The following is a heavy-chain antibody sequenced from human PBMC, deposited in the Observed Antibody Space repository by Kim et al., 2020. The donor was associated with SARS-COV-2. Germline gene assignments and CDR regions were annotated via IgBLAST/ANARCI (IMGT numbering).Heavy chain of an antibody. V-gene: IGHV3-11*01. CDR1: GFTFTDYY. Sequence: GGSLRLSCVASGFTFTDYYLSWVRQAPGKGLEWISYVSIRGDNKYYADSVRGRFTISRDNAKNSLSLQMHSLRAGATAMYYGVSGRRCGDYDNGGQCTRV. CDR2: VSIRGDNK. J-gene: IGHJ1*01. D-gene: IGHD2-21*02. CDR3: VSGRRCGDYDN.